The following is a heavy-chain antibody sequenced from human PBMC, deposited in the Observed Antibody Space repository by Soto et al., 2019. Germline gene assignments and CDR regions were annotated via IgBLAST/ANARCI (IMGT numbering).Heavy chain of an antibody. Sequence: SETLSLTCTISGGSISGYYWTWIRQSPGKGLEYIGYVYNGNTNYNPSLNSRVTISVDTSKNQFSLKLSSVTAADTAVYYCAGEGTWSGYYYYGMDVWGQGTTVTVSS. V-gene: IGHV4-59*08. CDR2: VYNGNT. CDR3: AGEGTWSGYYYYGMDV. CDR1: GGSISGYY. D-gene: IGHD1-1*01. J-gene: IGHJ6*02.